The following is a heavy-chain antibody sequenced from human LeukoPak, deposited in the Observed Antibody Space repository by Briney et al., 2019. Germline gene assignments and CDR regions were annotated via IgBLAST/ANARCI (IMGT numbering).Heavy chain of an antibody. V-gene: IGHV4-34*01. Sequence: SETLSLTCAVYGGSFSGYYWSWIRQPPGKGLEWIGEINHSGSTNYDPSLKSRVTIPVDTSKNQFSLKLSSVTAADTAVYYCARGPPPYIQLWSAYYYYGMDVWGQGTTVTVSS. CDR3: ARGPPPYIQLWSAYYYYGMDV. J-gene: IGHJ6*02. CDR1: GGSFSGYY. CDR2: INHSGST. D-gene: IGHD5-18*01.